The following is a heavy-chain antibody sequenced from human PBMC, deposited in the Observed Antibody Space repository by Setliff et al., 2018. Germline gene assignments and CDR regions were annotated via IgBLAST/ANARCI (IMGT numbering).Heavy chain of an antibody. Sequence: PGGSLRLSCAASGFTFSSHAMSWVRQAPGKGLEWVSGISGSGGSTYYRDSVTGRFSISRDNSKNTLHLQMNSLRAEDTALYYCAKDKGVYGSESGGMDVWGKGTTVTVSS. CDR3: AKDKGVYGSESGGMDV. CDR2: ISGSGGST. D-gene: IGHD3-10*01. V-gene: IGHV3-23*01. J-gene: IGHJ6*03. CDR1: GFTFSSHA.